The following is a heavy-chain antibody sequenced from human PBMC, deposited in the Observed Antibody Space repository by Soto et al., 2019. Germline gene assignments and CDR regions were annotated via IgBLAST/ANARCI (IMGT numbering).Heavy chain of an antibody. CDR3: ARVGPLYSSGWYYFDY. CDR2: IYHSGST. CDR1: GYSISSGYY. Sequence: SETLSLTCAVSGYSISSGYYWGWIRQPPGKGLEWIGSIYHSGSTYYNPSLKSRVTISVDTSKNQFSLKLSSVTAADTAVYYCARVGPLYSSGWYYFDYWGQGTLVTVSS. V-gene: IGHV4-38-2*01. D-gene: IGHD6-19*01. J-gene: IGHJ4*02.